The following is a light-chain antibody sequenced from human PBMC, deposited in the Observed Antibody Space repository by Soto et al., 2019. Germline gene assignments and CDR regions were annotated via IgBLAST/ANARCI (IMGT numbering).Light chain of an antibody. V-gene: IGLV2-14*01. CDR1: STDVGRYNY. CDR2: DVA. CDR3: SSYTTSSTYV. Sequence: QSVLTQPASVSGSPGQSITISCTGTSTDVGRYNYVSWYQQHPGKAPKLMIYDVANRPSGVSNRFSGSKSGITASLTISELQAEDEADYYCSSYTTSSTYVFGTGTKVTVL. J-gene: IGLJ1*01.